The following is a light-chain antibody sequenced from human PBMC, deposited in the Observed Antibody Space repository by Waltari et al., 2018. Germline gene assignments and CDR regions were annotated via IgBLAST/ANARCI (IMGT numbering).Light chain of an antibody. V-gene: IGKV2-28*01. CDR2: LGS. Sequence: DIVMTQSPLSLSVTPGEPASISCRSGQSLLYIDEYNYLDWYQQKPGQSPQLLIYLGSNRASGVPERFSGSGSGTDFTLEITRVEAEDVAVYYCMQALQTPWTFGQGTRLEIK. J-gene: IGKJ1*01. CDR3: MQALQTPWT. CDR1: QSLLYIDEYNY.